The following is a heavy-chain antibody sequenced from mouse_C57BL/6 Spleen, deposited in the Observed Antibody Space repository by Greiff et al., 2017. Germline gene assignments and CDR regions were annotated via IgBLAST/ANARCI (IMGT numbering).Heavy chain of an antibody. CDR3: ARDDYGSSPVAY. V-gene: IGHV5-4*01. D-gene: IGHD1-1*01. CDR1: GFTFSSYA. J-gene: IGHJ3*01. CDR2: ISDGGSYT. Sequence: DVQLVESGGGLVKPGGSLKLSCAASGFTFSSYAMSWVRQTPEKRLEWVATISDGGSYTYYPDNVKGRFTISRDNAKNNLYLQMSHLKSEDTAMYYCARDDYGSSPVAYWGQGTLVTVSA.